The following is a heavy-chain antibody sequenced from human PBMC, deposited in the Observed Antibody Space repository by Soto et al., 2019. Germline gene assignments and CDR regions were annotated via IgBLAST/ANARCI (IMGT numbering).Heavy chain of an antibody. D-gene: IGHD6-19*01. CDR3: ARAGWDYYYYGMDV. V-gene: IGHV3-7*05. Sequence: SLRLSCAASGFTFSSYWMTWVRQAPGKGLEWVANIKQDGSEKYYVDSVKGRFTISRDNAKNSLYLQMNSLRAEDTAVYYCARAGWDYYYYGMDVWGQGTTVTVSS. CDR1: GFTFSSYW. J-gene: IGHJ6*02. CDR2: IKQDGSEK.